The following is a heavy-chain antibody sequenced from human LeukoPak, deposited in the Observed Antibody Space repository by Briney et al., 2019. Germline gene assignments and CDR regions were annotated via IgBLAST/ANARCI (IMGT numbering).Heavy chain of an antibody. V-gene: IGHV3-23*01. CDR2: ISGDADST. D-gene: IGHD1-26*01. Sequence: GGSLRLSCAVSGFTFSNYAMSWVRQAPGRGLEWVSAISGDADSTYYADSVKGRFTISRDNSKNTLYLQMNSLRADDTAVYYCAKKEGGFDHWGQGALVTVSS. J-gene: IGHJ4*02. CDR1: GFTFSNYA. CDR3: AKKEGGFDH.